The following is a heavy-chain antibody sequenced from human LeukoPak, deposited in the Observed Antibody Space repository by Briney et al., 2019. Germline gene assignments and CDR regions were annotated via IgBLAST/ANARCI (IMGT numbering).Heavy chain of an antibody. D-gene: IGHD4/OR15-4a*01. V-gene: IGHV3-23*01. Sequence: PGGSLRLSCEVSGFPFSSHAMSWVRQAPGRGLEWASGTSISGDMTYYADSVQGRFIISRDNSKNTVYLQMDSLRVEDTAVYYCANEEVPNDYWGQGTLVTVSS. CDR1: GFPFSSHA. CDR2: TSISGDMT. CDR3: ANEEVPNDY. J-gene: IGHJ4*02.